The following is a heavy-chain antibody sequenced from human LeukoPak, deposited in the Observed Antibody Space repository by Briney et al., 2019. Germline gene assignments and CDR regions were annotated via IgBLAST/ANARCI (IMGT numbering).Heavy chain of an antibody. D-gene: IGHD4-23*01. Sequence: ASVKVSFKASGYTFTGYYMHWVRQAPGQGREWMGWINPNSGGTNYAQKFQGRVTMTRDTAISTAYMELSRLRSDDTAVYYCARGGETTVVTPWGGYWGQGTLVTVSS. CDR3: ARGGETTVVTPWGGY. J-gene: IGHJ4*02. CDR1: GYTFTGYY. V-gene: IGHV1-2*02. CDR2: INPNSGGT.